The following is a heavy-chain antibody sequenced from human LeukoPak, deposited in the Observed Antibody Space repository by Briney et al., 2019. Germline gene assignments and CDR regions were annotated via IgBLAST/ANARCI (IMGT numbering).Heavy chain of an antibody. D-gene: IGHD5-18*01. V-gene: IGHV1-24*01. Sequence: ASVKVSCKVSGYTLTELSMHWVRQAPGKGLEWMGGFDPEDGETIYAQKFQGRVTMTTDTSTSTAYMELRSLRSDDTAVYYCARDGLQWIQLRGWFDPWGQGTPVTVSS. J-gene: IGHJ5*02. CDR3: ARDGLQWIQLRGWFDP. CDR1: GYTLTELS. CDR2: FDPEDGET.